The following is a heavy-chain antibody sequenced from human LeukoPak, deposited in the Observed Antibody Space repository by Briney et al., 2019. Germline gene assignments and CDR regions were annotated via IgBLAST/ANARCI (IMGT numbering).Heavy chain of an antibody. CDR3: AKDLLTMIVVVPEEIFDY. V-gene: IGHV3-23*01. CDR1: GFTFSSYA. J-gene: IGHJ4*02. Sequence: GGSLRLSCAASGFTFSSYAMSWVRQPPGKGLEWVSAITGSGGSTYYTDSVKGRFTISRDNSKNTLYLQMNSLRPEDTAVYYCAKDLLTMIVVVPEEIFDYWGQGTLVTVSS. D-gene: IGHD3-22*01. CDR2: ITGSGGST.